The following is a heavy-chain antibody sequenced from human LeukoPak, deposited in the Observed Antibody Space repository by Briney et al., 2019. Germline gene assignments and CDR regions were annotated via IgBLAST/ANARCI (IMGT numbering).Heavy chain of an antibody. CDR2: ISAYNGNT. Sequence: GASVKVSCKASGNTLSTYGITWVRQAPGQGHEWMGWISAYNGNTNYAQKLQGRVTMTTDTSTSTAYMELRSLRSDDTAVYYCARLVTGYSGIDWGQGTLVTVSS. D-gene: IGHD6-13*01. J-gene: IGHJ4*02. V-gene: IGHV1-18*01. CDR3: ARLVTGYSGID. CDR1: GNTLSTYG.